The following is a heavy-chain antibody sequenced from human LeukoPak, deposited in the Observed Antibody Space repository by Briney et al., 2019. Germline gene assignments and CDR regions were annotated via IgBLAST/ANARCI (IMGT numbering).Heavy chain of an antibody. V-gene: IGHV3-66*01. J-gene: IGHJ4*02. D-gene: IGHD3-9*01. CDR1: GFTVSNNY. CDR2: IYSGGST. Sequence: PGGSLRLSCAASGFTVSNNYMRWVRQAPGKGLEWVSLIYSGGSTYYADSVKGRFIISRDNSKNTLYLQMNSLRAEDTAVYYCASYRTGLRYFDWLPFDYWGQGTLVTVSS. CDR3: ASYRTGLRYFDWLPFDY.